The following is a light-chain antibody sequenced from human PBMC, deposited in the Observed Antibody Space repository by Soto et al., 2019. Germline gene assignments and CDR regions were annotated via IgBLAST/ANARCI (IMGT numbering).Light chain of an antibody. Sequence: QSALTQPASVSGSPGQSITISCTGTGSDVGGYNYVSWYQQHPGKAPKVMIYDVSKRPSGISNRFSGSKSGNTASLTISGLQIEEEADYYCSSYTSGSTRVVFGGGTKLTVL. CDR3: SSYTSGSTRVV. CDR2: DVS. J-gene: IGLJ2*01. CDR1: GSDVGGYNY. V-gene: IGLV2-14*03.